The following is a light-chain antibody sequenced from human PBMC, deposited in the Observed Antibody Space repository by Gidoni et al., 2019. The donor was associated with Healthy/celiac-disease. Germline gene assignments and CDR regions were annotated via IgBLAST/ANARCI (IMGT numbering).Light chain of an antibody. Sequence: DIQMTQSPSSLSASVGDRVTITCRASQSISSYLNWYQQKPGKAPKLLIYAASSLQSGVPSRFSGSGSGTDFTLTISSLQPEDFATYYCQQSYSTPKNLGTFGQGTKLEIK. J-gene: IGKJ2*02. CDR3: QQSYSTPKNLGT. V-gene: IGKV1-39*01. CDR1: QSISSY. CDR2: AAS.